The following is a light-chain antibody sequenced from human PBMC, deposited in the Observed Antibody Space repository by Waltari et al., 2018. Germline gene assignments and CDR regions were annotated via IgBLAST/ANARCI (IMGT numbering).Light chain of an antibody. V-gene: IGLV2-11*01. J-gene: IGLJ2*01. CDR2: DVT. CDR3: YSYAGGYTFV. CDR1: SGNVGGYDY. Sequence: QSALTQPRSVSGSPGQSVTISCTGTSGNVGGYDYVSWYQQHPGKAPTLMIYDVTKRPPGVPDRFSGSKAGNPAFLTISGLQAEDEADYHCYSYAGGYTFVFGPGTKLAVL.